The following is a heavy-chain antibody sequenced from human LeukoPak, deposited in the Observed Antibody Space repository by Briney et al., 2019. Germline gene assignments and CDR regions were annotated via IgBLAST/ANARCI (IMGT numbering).Heavy chain of an antibody. CDR3: ARQVAAAANDAFDI. CDR2: IYYSGST. D-gene: IGHD6-13*01. CDR1: GGSISSYY. V-gene: IGHV4-59*08. Sequence: SDTLSLTCTVSGGSISSYYWSWIRQPPGKGLEWIGYIYYSGSTNYNPSLKSRVTISVDTSKNQFSLKLSSVTAADTAVYYCARQVAAAANDAFDIWGQGTMVTVSS. J-gene: IGHJ3*02.